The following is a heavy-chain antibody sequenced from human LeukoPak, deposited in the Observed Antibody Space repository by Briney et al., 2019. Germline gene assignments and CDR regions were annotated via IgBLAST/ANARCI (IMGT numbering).Heavy chain of an antibody. J-gene: IGHJ4*02. CDR1: GFTFSSYD. CDR3: ASDDY. CDR2: IGGSGGST. Sequence: GGSVSLFCATSGFTFSSYDMSWVRQAPGKGLEWVSSIGGSGGSTYYADSVKGRFTISRDNSKNTLYLQMNSLRAEDTAVYYCASDDYWGQGTLVTLTS. V-gene: IGHV3-23*01.